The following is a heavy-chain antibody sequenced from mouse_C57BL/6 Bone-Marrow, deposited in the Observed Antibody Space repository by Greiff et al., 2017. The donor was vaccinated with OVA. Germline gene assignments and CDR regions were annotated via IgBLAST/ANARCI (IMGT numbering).Heavy chain of an antibody. V-gene: IGHV6-3*01. Sequence: EVKVEESGGGLVQPGGSMKLSCVASGFTFSNYWMNWVRQSPEKGLEWVAQIRLKSDNYATHYAESVKGRFTISRDDSKSSVYLQMNNLRAEDTGIYYCTVVATDAYWGQGTLVTVSA. CDR2: IRLKSDNYAT. CDR1: GFTFSNYW. CDR3: TVVATDAY. D-gene: IGHD1-1*01. J-gene: IGHJ3*01.